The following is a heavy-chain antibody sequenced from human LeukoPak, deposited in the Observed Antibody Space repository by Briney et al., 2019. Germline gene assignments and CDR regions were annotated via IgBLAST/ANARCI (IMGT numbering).Heavy chain of an antibody. CDR1: GYTFTGYY. D-gene: IGHD3-9*01. CDR2: INPNSGGT. CDR3: ARDLGPYYDVLTGYVRLQNDAFDI. J-gene: IGHJ3*02. Sequence: ASVKVSCKASGYTFTGYYVHWVRQAPGRGLEWMGWINPNSGGTKCAQTFQGRVTMTRDTSITTAYMELTRLTSDDTAVYYCARDLGPYYDVLTGYVRLQNDAFDIWGQGTMVT. V-gene: IGHV1-2*02.